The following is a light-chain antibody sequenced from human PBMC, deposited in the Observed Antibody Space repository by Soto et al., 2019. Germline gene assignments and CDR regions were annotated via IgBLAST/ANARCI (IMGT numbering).Light chain of an antibody. CDR2: MAS. CDR1: QSINTW. J-gene: IGKJ1*01. CDR3: QHYYGYSWT. V-gene: IGKV1-5*03. Sequence: DIQMTQSPSTLSASVGDRVTITCRASQSINTWLAWFQQKPGKAPHFLIYMASNLETGVPSRFSGSGSETEFTLTISSLQPDDFATYYCQHYYGYSWTFGQGTKVEIK.